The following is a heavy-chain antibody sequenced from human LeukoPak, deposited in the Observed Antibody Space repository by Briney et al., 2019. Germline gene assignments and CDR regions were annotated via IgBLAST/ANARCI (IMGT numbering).Heavy chain of an antibody. CDR1: GFIFDDYA. Sequence: GSLRLSCAASGFIFDDYAMHWVRQAPGGGREWVSFLSCDREIIYYADYTRGRLTISRDKSKKSPYLHMNRLRREDTAFYYCAKDKSGKLYYDVLTGYPDYWGQGTLVTVSP. CDR2: LSCDREII. J-gene: IGHJ4*02. V-gene: IGHV3-43*02. D-gene: IGHD3-9*01. CDR3: AKDKSGKLYYDVLTGYPDY.